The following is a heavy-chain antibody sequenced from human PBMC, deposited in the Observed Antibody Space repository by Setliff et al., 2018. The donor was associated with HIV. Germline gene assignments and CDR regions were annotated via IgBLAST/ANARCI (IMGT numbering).Heavy chain of an antibody. J-gene: IGHJ5*02. D-gene: IGHD1-1*01. V-gene: IGHV1-69*05. Sequence: GASVKVSCKASGGSFSSYAISWVRQAPGQGLEWMGGIIPIFGTAKYAQKFQGRVTITTDESTSTAYMELSSLGSEDTAVYYCAGGSVSQKVPFDPWGQGTLVTAPQ. CDR2: IIPIFGTA. CDR1: GGSFSSYA. CDR3: AGGSVSQKVPFDP.